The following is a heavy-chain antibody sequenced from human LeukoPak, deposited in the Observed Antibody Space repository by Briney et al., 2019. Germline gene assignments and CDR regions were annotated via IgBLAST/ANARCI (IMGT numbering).Heavy chain of an antibody. CDR3: AKNVRALAAADFDY. J-gene: IGHJ4*02. D-gene: IGHD6-13*01. Sequence: PGGSLRLSCAASGFTFSSYATSWVRQAPGKGLEGVSAISGSGGSTYYADSVKGRFTISRDNSKNTLYLQMNSLRAEDTAVYYCAKNVRALAAADFDYWGQGTLVTVSS. CDR1: GFTFSSYA. CDR2: ISGSGGST. V-gene: IGHV3-23*01.